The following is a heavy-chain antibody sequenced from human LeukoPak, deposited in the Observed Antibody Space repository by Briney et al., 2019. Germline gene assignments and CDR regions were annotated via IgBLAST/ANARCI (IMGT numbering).Heavy chain of an antibody. Sequence: SETLSLTCTVSGGSISSYYWSWTRQPPGKGLEWIGYIYTSGSTNYNPSLKSRVTISVDTSKNQFSLKLSSVTAADTAVYYCASTGYSSGWGNSNWGQGTLVTVSS. J-gene: IGHJ4*02. V-gene: IGHV4-4*09. CDR3: ASTGYSSGWGNSN. D-gene: IGHD6-19*01. CDR2: IYTSGST. CDR1: GGSISSYY.